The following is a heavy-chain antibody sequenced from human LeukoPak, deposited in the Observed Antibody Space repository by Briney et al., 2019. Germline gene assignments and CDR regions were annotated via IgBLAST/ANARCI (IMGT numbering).Heavy chain of an antibody. Sequence: SETLSLTCTVSGGSISSSSYYWGWIRQPPGKGLGWIGSIYYSGSTYYNPSLKSRVTISVDTSKNQFSLKLSSVTAADTAVYYCARPIDGDYVAFDIWGQGTMVTVSS. V-gene: IGHV4-39*01. CDR1: GGSISSSSYY. D-gene: IGHD4-17*01. CDR3: ARPIDGDYVAFDI. CDR2: IYYSGST. J-gene: IGHJ3*02.